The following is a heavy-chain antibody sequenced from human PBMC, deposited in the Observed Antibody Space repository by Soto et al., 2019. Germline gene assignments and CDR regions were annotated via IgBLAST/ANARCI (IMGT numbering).Heavy chain of an antibody. J-gene: IGHJ4*02. Sequence: GGSLRLSCAASGFTFSSYGMHWDRQAPGKGLEWVAVIWYDGSNKYYADSVKGRFTISRDNSKNTLYLQMNSLRAEDTAVYYCASLGFYGDYDYWGQGTLVTVSS. CDR1: GFTFSSYG. D-gene: IGHD4-17*01. CDR2: IWYDGSNK. V-gene: IGHV3-33*01. CDR3: ASLGFYGDYDY.